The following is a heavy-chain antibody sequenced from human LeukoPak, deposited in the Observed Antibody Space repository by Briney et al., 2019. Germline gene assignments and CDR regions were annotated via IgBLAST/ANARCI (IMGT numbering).Heavy chain of an antibody. D-gene: IGHD6-6*01. CDR2: IIPIFGTA. V-gene: IGHV1-69*13. CDR1: GGTFSSYG. Sequence: SVKVSCKASGGTFSSYGISWVRQAPGQGLEWMGGIIPIFGTANYAQKFQGRVTITADESTSTAYMELSSLRSEDTAVYYCARLDEYSSSSRYYGMDVWGQGTTVTVSS. CDR3: ARLDEYSSSSRYYGMDV. J-gene: IGHJ6*02.